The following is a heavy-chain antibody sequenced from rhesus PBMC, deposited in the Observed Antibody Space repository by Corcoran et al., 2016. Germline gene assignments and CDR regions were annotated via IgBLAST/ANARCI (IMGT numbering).Heavy chain of an antibody. Sequence: QVQLQESGPGLVKPSETLSLTCAVPGYSISNNYWNWVRQPPGEGLEWIGCGRPSNGITYYTPSLQSRVSMSTATSKNQFSLRLSSVTAADTALYYCTRGDYTVTTHFDSWGLGVLVTVSS. CDR3: TRGDYTVTTHFDS. J-gene: IGHJ4*01. D-gene: IGHD4-23*01. CDR1: GYSISNNY. CDR2: GRPSNGIT. V-gene: IGHV4-147*01.